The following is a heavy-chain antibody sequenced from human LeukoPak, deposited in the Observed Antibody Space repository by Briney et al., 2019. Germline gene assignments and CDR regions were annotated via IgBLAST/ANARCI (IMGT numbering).Heavy chain of an antibody. Sequence: PSETLSLTCAVYGGSFSGYYWSWIRQPPGKGLEWIGYIYYSGSTNYNPSLKSRVTISVDTSKNQFSLKLSSVTAADTAVYYCARGYCSSTSCLNGGYYYYYGMDVWGQGTTVTVSS. V-gene: IGHV4-59*08. D-gene: IGHD2-2*01. CDR1: GGSFSGYY. CDR3: ARGYCSSTSCLNGGYYYYYGMDV. CDR2: IYYSGST. J-gene: IGHJ6*02.